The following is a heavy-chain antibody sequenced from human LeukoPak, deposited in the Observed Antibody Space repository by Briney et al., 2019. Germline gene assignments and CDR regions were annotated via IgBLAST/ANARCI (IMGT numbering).Heavy chain of an antibody. CDR3: ARVRYCSSTTCRGAFDI. CDR2: ISGGGPST. CDR1: GFTFQNYA. J-gene: IGHJ3*02. Sequence: GGSLRLSCAASGFTFQNYAMSWVRQAPGKGLEWASSISGGGPSTDYADSVKGRFTISRDKAKNTLYLQMNSLRAEDTAVYYCARVRYCSSTTCRGAFDIWGQGTMVTVSS. D-gene: IGHD2-2*01. V-gene: IGHV3-23*01.